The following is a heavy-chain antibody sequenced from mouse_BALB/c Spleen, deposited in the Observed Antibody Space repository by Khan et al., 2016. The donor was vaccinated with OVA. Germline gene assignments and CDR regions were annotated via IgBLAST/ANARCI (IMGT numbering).Heavy chain of an antibody. D-gene: IGHD1-1*01. J-gene: IGHJ4*01. CDR3: ARENDYGRSCYTMDD. Sequence: DLVKPGASVKLSCKASGYTFTSYWINWIKQRHGQGLEWIGRIAPGSSNAYYNDMFTGKATLTVDTSSSTAYIQLSSLSSEDSAVYFCARENDYGRSCYTMDDWGQGTSVTVSS. V-gene: IGHV1S41*01. CDR2: IAPGSSNA. CDR1: GYTFTSYW.